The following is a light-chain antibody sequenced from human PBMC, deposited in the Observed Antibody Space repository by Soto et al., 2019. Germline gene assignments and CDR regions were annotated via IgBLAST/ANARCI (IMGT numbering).Light chain of an antibody. CDR2: DVN. CDR3: CSYAGGYTLV. J-gene: IGLJ7*01. Sequence: QSVLTQPRSVSGSPGQSVTISCTGTSSDIGDYNYVSWYKRLPGKAPQLIIYDVNKRPSGVPDRFSGSKSANTASLTISGLQAEDEGDFYCCSYAGGYTLVFGGGTQLTVL. V-gene: IGLV2-11*01. CDR1: SSDIGDYNY.